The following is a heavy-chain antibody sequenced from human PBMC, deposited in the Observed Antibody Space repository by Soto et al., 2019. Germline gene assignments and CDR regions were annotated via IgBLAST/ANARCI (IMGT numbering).Heavy chain of an antibody. J-gene: IGHJ4*02. V-gene: IGHV2-5*02. CDR1: GFSLSTSGVG. D-gene: IGHD3-22*01. CDR2: IYWDDDK. CDR3: AHLYDSSGYCAY. Sequence: QITLKESGPTLVKPTQTLTLTCTFSGFSLSTSGVGVGWIRQPPGKALEWLALIYWDDDKRYSPSLKSRLTITKTPSKYQVVLTMTNMDPVDTATYYCAHLYDSSGYCAYWGQGTLVTVSS.